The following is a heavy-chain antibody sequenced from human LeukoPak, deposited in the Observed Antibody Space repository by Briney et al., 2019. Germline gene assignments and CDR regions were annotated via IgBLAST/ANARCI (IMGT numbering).Heavy chain of an antibody. CDR2: IKQDGTEK. CDR3: ARDYYYMDV. Sequence: GGSLRLSCAASGFTFSSYWMTWVRQAPAKGLEWVANIKQDGTEKHYVDSVQGRFTISRDNVKNSLYLQMNSLRAEDTAVYYCARDYYYMDVWGKGTTVTVSS. J-gene: IGHJ6*03. V-gene: IGHV3-7*01. CDR1: GFTFSSYW.